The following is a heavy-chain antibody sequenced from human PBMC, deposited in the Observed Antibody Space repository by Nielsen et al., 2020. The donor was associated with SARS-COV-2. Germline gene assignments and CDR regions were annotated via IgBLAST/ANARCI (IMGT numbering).Heavy chain of an antibody. D-gene: IGHD6-13*01. Sequence: ASVKVSCKASGYTFSSYHMHWVRQAPGQGLEWMGIINPSGVGTSYAQKFQGRVTMTRDTSTSTVYMELSSLRSEDTAVYYCAREVGYSSSSPPENWFDPWGQGTLVTVSS. V-gene: IGHV1-46*01. CDR2: INPSGVGT. CDR1: GYTFSSYH. CDR3: AREVGYSSSSPPENWFDP. J-gene: IGHJ5*02.